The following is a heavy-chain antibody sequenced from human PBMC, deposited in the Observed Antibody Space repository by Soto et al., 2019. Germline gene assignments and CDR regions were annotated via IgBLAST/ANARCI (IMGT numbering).Heavy chain of an antibody. D-gene: IGHD3-10*01. J-gene: IGHJ4*02. CDR3: ARGFPPYFFDH. CDR2: IYYSGST. V-gene: IGHV4-31*03. Sequence: PSETLCLTCTVSGGSISSGGYYWSWIRQHPGKGLEWIGYIYYSGSTYYNPSLKSRVTISVDTSKNQFSLKLTSVTASDTAVYYCARGFPPYFFDHWGQGTLVTVSS. CDR1: GGSISSGGYY.